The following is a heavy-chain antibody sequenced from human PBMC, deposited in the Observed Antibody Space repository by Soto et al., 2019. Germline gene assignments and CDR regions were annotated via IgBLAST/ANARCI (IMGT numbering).Heavy chain of an antibody. J-gene: IGHJ6*02. D-gene: IGHD3-3*01. V-gene: IGHV4-31*03. CDR1: GGSVSSGGYD. CDR2: IYYSGST. CDR3: ERDGTRVLRFLEWSTRMGLGMDV. Sequence: TLSLACTVSGGSVSSGGYDWSWIRQHPGKGRGWIWYIYYSGSTYYNPSLKSRSTISVDTSKNHFYLKLRSFNAADTAVYYCERDGTRVLRFLEWSTRMGLGMDVWGQGTTVTVS.